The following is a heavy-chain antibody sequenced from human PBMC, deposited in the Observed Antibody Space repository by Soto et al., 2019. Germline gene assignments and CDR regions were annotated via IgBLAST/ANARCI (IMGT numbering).Heavy chain of an antibody. CDR3: ARGTDYAGYFDY. CDR1: GGTFSNYA. J-gene: IGHJ4*02. V-gene: IGHV1-69*12. Sequence: QVRLVQSGAEVKKPGSSVKVSCKASGGTFSNYAISWVRQAPGQGLEWMGGIILPFGTANYAQKYQGRVTITAEESMTTAKMEMSGLRSEDTAVYYGARGTDYAGYFDYWGQGTLVTVSS. CDR2: IILPFGTA. D-gene: IGHD4-17*01.